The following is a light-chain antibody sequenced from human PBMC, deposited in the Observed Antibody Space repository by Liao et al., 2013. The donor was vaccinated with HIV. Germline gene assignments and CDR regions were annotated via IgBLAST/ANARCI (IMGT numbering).Light chain of an antibody. Sequence: SFVLTQPPSVSVAPGGTAKITCGGNNIGSKSVHWYQQKPGQAPVLVMYYDSDRPFAIPGRFSGSNSGNTATLTISGTQAMDEADYYCQAWDSSLWVFGGGTKLTVL. CDR2: YDS. CDR1: NIGSKS. J-gene: IGLJ3*02. V-gene: IGLV3-21*01. CDR3: QAWDSSLWV.